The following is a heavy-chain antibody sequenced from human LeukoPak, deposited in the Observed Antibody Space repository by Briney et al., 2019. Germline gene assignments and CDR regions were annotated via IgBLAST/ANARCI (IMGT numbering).Heavy chain of an antibody. J-gene: IGHJ4*02. Sequence: AGGSLRLSCAASGFTFSSYAMHWVRQAPGKGLEWVAVISYDGSNKYYADSVKGRFTISRDNSKNTLYLQMNSLRAEDTAVYYCARDLDGMATWWGQGTLVTVSS. CDR1: GFTFSSYA. V-gene: IGHV3-30-3*01. D-gene: IGHD5-24*01. CDR3: ARDLDGMATW. CDR2: ISYDGSNK.